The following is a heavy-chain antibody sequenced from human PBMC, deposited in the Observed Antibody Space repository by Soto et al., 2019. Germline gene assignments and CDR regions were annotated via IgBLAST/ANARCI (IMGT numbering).Heavy chain of an antibody. Sequence: ASVKVSCKASGYTFTSYGISWVRQAPGQGLEWMGWISAYNGNTNYAQKLQGRVTMTTDTSTSTAYMELRSLRSDDTAVYYCARGRTGITIFGVVITNWFEPWGQGTLVTVSS. CDR1: GYTFTSYG. CDR3: ARGRTGITIFGVVITNWFEP. CDR2: ISAYNGNT. V-gene: IGHV1-18*01. D-gene: IGHD3-3*01. J-gene: IGHJ5*02.